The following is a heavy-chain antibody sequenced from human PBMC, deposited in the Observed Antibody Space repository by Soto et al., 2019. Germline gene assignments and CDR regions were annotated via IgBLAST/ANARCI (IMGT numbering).Heavy chain of an antibody. Sequence: GAPVKVSCKASGGTLSSYAISWGRQAPGQRVEWVGGIIPIFGTANYAQKFQGRVTITADESTSTAYMELSSLRSEDTAVYYCARGADQGSGSYYRLERSNLMSYYGMAVWRQGATVTVSS. D-gene: IGHD3-10*01. V-gene: IGHV1-69*13. J-gene: IGHJ6*02. CDR1: GGTLSSYA. CDR2: IIPIFGTA. CDR3: ARGADQGSGSYYRLERSNLMSYYGMAV.